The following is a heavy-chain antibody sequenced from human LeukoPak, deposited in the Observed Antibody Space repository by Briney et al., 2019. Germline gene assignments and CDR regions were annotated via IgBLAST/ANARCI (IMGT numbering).Heavy chain of an antibody. J-gene: IGHJ4*02. CDR3: AREDYGLDY. D-gene: IGHD4-17*01. Sequence: GGSLRLSCAASGFTFSSYAMHWDRQASGKGLEWVAVISYDGSNKYYADSVKGRFTISRDNSKNTLYLQMNSLRAEDTAVYYCAREDYGLDYWGQGTLVTVSS. CDR1: GFTFSSYA. V-gene: IGHV3-30-3*01. CDR2: ISYDGSNK.